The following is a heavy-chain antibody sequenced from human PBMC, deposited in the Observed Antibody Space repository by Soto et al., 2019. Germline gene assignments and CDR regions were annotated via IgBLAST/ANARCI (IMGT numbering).Heavy chain of an antibody. CDR2: IWYDGSNK. V-gene: IGHV3-33*01. CDR1: GFTFSSYG. D-gene: IGHD3-10*01. J-gene: IGHJ4*02. Sequence: GGSLRLSCAASGFTFSSYGMHWVRQAPGKGLEWVAVIWYDGSNKYYADSVKGRFTISRDNSKNTLYLQMNSLRAEDSAVYGGARASAGSGSSWGDYWGQGTLVTVSS. CDR3: ARASAGSGSSWGDY.